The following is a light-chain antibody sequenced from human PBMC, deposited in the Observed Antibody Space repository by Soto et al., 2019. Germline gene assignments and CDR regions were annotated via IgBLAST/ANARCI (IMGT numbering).Light chain of an antibody. J-gene: IGKJ1*01. V-gene: IGKV1-5*01. CDR2: DAS. Sequence: IQMTQSPSTLSASVGDRVTITCRASHNIARWMAWYPQKPGKAPSLLTFDASTLHSGVPSRFSGSGSGTDFTLTISSLQPDDFATYYCQQFDISTTFGQGTKVDIK. CDR1: HNIARW. CDR3: QQFDISTT.